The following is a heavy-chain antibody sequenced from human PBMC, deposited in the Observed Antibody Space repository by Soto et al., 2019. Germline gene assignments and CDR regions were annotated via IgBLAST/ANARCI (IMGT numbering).Heavy chain of an antibody. Sequence: ASVKVSCKASRYTFTNFYIHWLRQAPGQGLEWMGIINPSGGSTTYPQKFQGRVTMTRDTSTSTVHMELITLRSEDTAVYYCATSQVGRPLDVWGPGTTVTV. J-gene: IGHJ6*02. D-gene: IGHD1-26*01. CDR1: RYTFTNFY. CDR3: ATSQVGRPLDV. V-gene: IGHV1-46*01. CDR2: INPSGGST.